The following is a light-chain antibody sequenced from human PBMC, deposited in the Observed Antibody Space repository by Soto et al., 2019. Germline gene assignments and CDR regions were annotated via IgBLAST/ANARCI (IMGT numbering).Light chain of an antibody. CDR3: QQYNNWPWT. Sequence: EIVMTQSPATLAGSPGETVTLSCRASQSLSGNLAWYQQKPGQAPRLLIFRASTRATGIPARFSGSGSGTEFTLTISSLQSEDFAVYYCQQYNNWPWTFGQGTKVDI. V-gene: IGKV3-15*01. J-gene: IGKJ1*01. CDR1: QSLSGN. CDR2: RAS.